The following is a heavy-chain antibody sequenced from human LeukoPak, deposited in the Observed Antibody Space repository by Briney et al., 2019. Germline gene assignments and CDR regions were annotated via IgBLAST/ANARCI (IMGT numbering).Heavy chain of an antibody. Sequence: GGSLRLSCAAPGFTFSSYWMSWVRQAPGKGLEWVANIKQDESEKYYVDSVKGRFTISRDNAKNSLYLQMNSLRAEDTAVYYCARDKIEGPTKLDYWGQGILVTVSS. CDR3: ARDKIEGPTKLDY. D-gene: IGHD1-1*01. V-gene: IGHV3-7*01. J-gene: IGHJ4*02. CDR1: GFTFSSYW. CDR2: IKQDESEK.